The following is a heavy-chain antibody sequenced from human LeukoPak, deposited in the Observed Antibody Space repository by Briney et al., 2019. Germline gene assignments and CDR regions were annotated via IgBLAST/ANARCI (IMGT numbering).Heavy chain of an antibody. CDR3: ARRDDSSGYHKIFDY. CDR1: GDSISSGPYY. V-gene: IGHV4-39*01. Sequence: PSETLSLTCTVSGDSISSGPYYWGWIRQPPGNGLEWIGNIYYGENTYYNPSLKSRVTISIDTSNNQFYLKLSSLTAADTAVYYCARRDDSSGYHKIFDYWGQGTLVTVSS. D-gene: IGHD3-22*01. J-gene: IGHJ4*02. CDR2: IYYGENT.